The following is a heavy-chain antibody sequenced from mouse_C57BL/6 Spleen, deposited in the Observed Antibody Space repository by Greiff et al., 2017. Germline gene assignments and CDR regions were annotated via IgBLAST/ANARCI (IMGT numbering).Heavy chain of an antibody. CDR3: ARRDGYFDV. CDR2: ISNGGGST. V-gene: IGHV5-12*01. J-gene: IGHJ1*03. Sequence: EVKLVESGGGLVQPGGSLKLSCAASGFTFSDYYMYWVRQTPEKRLEWVAYISNGGGSTYYPDTVKGRFTISRDNAKNTLYLQMSRLKSEDTAMYYCARRDGYFDVWGTGTTVTVSS. CDR1: GFTFSDYY. D-gene: IGHD2-3*01.